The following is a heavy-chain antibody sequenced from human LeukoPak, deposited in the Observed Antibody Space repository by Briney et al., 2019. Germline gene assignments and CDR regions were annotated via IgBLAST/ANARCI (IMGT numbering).Heavy chain of an antibody. CDR1: GFTFDDYG. Sequence: PGGSLRLSCAASGFTFDDYGMSWVRQAPGKGREWVSGINWNGGSTGYADSVKGRFTISRDNAKNSLYLQMNSLRAEDTALYYCARDLTIFGVVNSRYFDYWGQGTLVTVSS. CDR2: INWNGGST. D-gene: IGHD3-3*01. J-gene: IGHJ4*02. CDR3: ARDLTIFGVVNSRYFDY. V-gene: IGHV3-20*04.